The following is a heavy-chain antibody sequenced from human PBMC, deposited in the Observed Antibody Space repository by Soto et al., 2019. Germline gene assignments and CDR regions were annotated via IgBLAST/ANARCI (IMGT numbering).Heavy chain of an antibody. Sequence: ASVKVSCKASGYTFTRYYMHWVRQAPGQGLECMGIINPSGGSTSYAQKFQGRVTMTRXTXXSXXXMXLXXLRXEXTAVYYCARDRYYEGYYGMDVWGQGTSVTVSS. D-gene: IGHD3-22*01. J-gene: IGHJ6*02. CDR1: GYTFTRYY. CDR2: INPSGGST. CDR3: ARDRYYEGYYGMDV. V-gene: IGHV1-46*01.